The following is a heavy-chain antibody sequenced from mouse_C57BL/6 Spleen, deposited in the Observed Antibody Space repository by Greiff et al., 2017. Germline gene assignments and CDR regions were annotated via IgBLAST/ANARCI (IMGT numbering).Heavy chain of an antibody. J-gene: IGHJ2*01. D-gene: IGHD3-3*01. CDR1: GYTFTDHS. Sequence: VQLQESDAELVKPGASVKISCKVSGYTFTDHSIHWMKQRPEQGLEWIGYIYPSDGSTRYNEKFKGKATVTAYKSSSTAYMQLNSLTSEDSAVYFCAREGWDNFDYWGQGTTLTVSS. V-gene: IGHV1-78*01. CDR2: IYPSDGST. CDR3: AREGWDNFDY.